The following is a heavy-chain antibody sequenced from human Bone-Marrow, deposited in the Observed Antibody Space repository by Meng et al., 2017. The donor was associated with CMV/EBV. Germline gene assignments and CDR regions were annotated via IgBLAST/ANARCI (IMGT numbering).Heavy chain of an antibody. D-gene: IGHD2-2*01. CDR1: GGSISSSSYY. Sequence: SETLSLTCTVSGGSISSSSYYWGWIRQPPGKGLEWIGEINHSGSANYNPSLRGRVTMSVDTSKNLFFLKLSSVTAADTAVYYCARGRTFYCSSTTCYLDWLDPWGQGTRVTGSS. CDR3: ARGRTFYCSSTTCYLDWLDP. J-gene: IGHJ5*02. CDR2: INHSGSA. V-gene: IGHV4-39*07.